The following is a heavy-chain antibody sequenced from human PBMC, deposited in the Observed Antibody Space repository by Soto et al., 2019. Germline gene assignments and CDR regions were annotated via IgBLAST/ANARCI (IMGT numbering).Heavy chain of an antibody. V-gene: IGHV1-18*01. CDR2: ISAYNGNT. D-gene: IGHD2-15*01. CDR1: GYTFTSYG. Sequence: ASVKGSCKASGYTFTSYGISWVRQAPGQGLEWMGWISAYNGNTNYAQKLQGRVTMTTDTSTSTAYMELRSLRSDDTAVYYCARGVRDIVVVVAAHDAFDIWGQGTMVTVSS. CDR3: ARGVRDIVVVVAAHDAFDI. J-gene: IGHJ3*02.